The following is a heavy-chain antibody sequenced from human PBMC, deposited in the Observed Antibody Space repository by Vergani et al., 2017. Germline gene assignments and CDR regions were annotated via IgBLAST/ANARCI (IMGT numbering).Heavy chain of an antibody. CDR3: AKAGSVTSGSLQYNFYMDV. CDR2: ISNDGSKK. J-gene: IGHJ6*03. Sequence: QVQLAESGGGRVQPGRSLSLSCAASGFSFSSHAIHWVRQAPGKGLEWVAVISNDGSKKYYADSVKGRFTISRDNSKNTLDLQMNSLRTQDTAVYYCAKAGSVTSGSLQYNFYMDVWGKXP. CDR1: GFSFSSHA. V-gene: IGHV3-30*18. D-gene: IGHD3-10*01.